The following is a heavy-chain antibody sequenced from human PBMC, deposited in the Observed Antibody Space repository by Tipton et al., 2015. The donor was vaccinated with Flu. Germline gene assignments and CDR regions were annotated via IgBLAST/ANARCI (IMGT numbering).Heavy chain of an antibody. J-gene: IGHJ4*02. Sequence: SLRLSCVASGFTFDSFVMNWVRQAPGKGLEWVSGISGSGVTSYYADSVKGRFTISRDNSKNTMYLQMDNLRADDTAVYYCAKDLARSGWSNGDFDYWGQGTLVAVSS. CDR3: AKDLARSGWSNGDFDY. CDR1: GFTFDSFV. CDR2: ISGSGVTS. V-gene: IGHV3-23*01. D-gene: IGHD6-19*01.